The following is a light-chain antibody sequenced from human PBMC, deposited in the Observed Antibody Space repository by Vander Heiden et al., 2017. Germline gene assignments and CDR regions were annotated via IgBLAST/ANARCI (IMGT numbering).Light chain of an antibody. CDR2: DES. Sequence: VFTQSPATLAFSPGERATLSCRASQSFSTYLAWYQQKPGQAPRLLIYDESNRATGIPARFSGSGSGTDFTLTISGLDPEDFAVYYCQQRIKWPRAFGQGTKVEIK. V-gene: IGKV3-11*01. CDR1: QSFSTY. CDR3: QQRIKWPRA. J-gene: IGKJ1*01.